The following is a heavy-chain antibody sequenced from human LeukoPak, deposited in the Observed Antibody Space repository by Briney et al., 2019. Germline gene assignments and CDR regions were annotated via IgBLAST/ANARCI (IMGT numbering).Heavy chain of an antibody. CDR2: ISVYNGNT. CDR3: AREYSGTYFDY. D-gene: IGHD1-26*01. V-gene: IGHV1-18*01. Sequence: ASVKVSCKASGYTFTSYGISWVRQAPGQGLEWMGWISVYNGNTNYAQKFQGRVTMTTDTSTSTAYMELSRLRSDDTAVYYCAREYSGTYFDYWGQGTLVTVSS. CDR1: GYTFTSYG. J-gene: IGHJ4*02.